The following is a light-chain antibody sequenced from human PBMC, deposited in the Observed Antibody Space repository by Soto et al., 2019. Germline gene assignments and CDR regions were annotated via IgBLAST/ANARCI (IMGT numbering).Light chain of an antibody. Sequence: DIQMTQSPSTLSSSVGVRVTITCRASQSISSWLAWYQQKPGKAPKLLIYDASSLESGVPSRFSGSGSGTEFTLTISSLQHDDFATYYCQQYNSYRTFGQGTKVDIK. J-gene: IGKJ1*01. CDR3: QQYNSYRT. CDR2: DAS. V-gene: IGKV1-5*01. CDR1: QSISSW.